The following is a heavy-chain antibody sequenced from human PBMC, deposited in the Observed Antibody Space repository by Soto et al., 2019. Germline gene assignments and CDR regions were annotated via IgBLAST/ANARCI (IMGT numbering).Heavy chain of an antibody. V-gene: IGHV3-23*01. J-gene: IGHJ4*02. CDR1: RFTLSSYA. CDR3: ARDIAARPLDY. D-gene: IGHD6-6*01. Sequence: GVSLRLSCAASRFTLSSYAISWGRQAQGKGVDWVSAISGSGGSTYDEDSVKGRFTISRDNSKNTLYLQMNSLRAEDTAVYYCARDIAARPLDYWGQGTLVTVST. CDR2: ISGSGGST.